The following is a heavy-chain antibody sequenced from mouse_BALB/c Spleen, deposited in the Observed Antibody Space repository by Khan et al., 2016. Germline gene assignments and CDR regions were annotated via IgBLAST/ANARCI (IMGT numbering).Heavy chain of an antibody. CDR2: ISYSGST. D-gene: IGHD2-2*01. Sequence: EVQLQESGPGLVKPSQSLSLTCTVTGYSITSDYAWNWIRQFPGNKLEWMGYISYSGSTSYNPSLKSRISITRNPSKNQFFLQLKSVTTDDTATYYCARSYGYRGFAYWGQGTLVTVSA. V-gene: IGHV3-2*02. J-gene: IGHJ3*01. CDR1: GYSITSDYA. CDR3: ARSYGYRGFAY.